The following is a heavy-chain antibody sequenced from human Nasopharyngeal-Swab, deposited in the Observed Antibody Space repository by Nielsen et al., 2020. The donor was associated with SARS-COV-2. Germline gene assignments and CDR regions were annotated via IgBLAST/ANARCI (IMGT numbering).Heavy chain of an antibody. CDR1: GGSISSGGYY. Sequence: SETLSLTCTVSGGSISSGGYYWSWIRQHPGKGLEWIGYIYYSGSTYYNPSLKSRVTISVDTSKNQFSLKLSSVTAADTAVYYCARVSVFYYYYGMDAWGQGTTVTVSS. CDR2: IYYSGST. V-gene: IGHV4-31*03. CDR3: ARVSVFYYYYGMDA. J-gene: IGHJ6*02. D-gene: IGHD3-3*01.